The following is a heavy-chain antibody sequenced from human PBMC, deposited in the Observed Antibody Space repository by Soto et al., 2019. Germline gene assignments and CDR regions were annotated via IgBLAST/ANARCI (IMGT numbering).Heavy chain of an antibody. CDR1: GIDLENYG. CDR3: VKDGGGVRYNYNIRGDS. CDR2: ISSDGTIK. V-gene: IGHV3-30*18. Sequence: QVQLVESGGGVVHPGRSLRLSCVASGIDLENYGIHWVRQAPGEGLEWVAVISSDGTIKSYIDSVRSRFTISRDKSRSTVFLQMNSLRREDTAMYYCVKDGGGVRYNYNIRGDSWGQGTQVTVSS. J-gene: IGHJ4*02. D-gene: IGHD5-18*01.